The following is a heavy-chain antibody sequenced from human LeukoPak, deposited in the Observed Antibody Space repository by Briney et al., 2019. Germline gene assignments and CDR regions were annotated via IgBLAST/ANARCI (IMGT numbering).Heavy chain of an antibody. CDR2: VYNTGST. CDR1: GGSITTHY. D-gene: IGHD4-17*01. V-gene: IGHV4-4*07. CDR3: ARDLLGDYGTFDI. J-gene: IGHJ3*02. Sequence: MPSETLSLTCTVSGGSITTHYWSWVRQPAGREVEWIGRVYNTGSTKYNPSLESRVTMSVDTSSNRFSLRLRSVTAADTAVYYCARDLLGDYGTFDIWGQGAMVTVPS.